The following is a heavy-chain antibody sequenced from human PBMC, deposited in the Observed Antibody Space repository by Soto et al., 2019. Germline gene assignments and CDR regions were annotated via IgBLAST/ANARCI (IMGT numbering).Heavy chain of an antibody. Sequence: ASVKVSCKASGYTFTSYYMHWVRQAPGQGLEWMGIINPSGGSTSYAQKFQGRVTMTRDTSTSTVYMELSSLRSEDTAVYYCARVGADYDILTGYSDPFDYWGQGTLVTVSS. D-gene: IGHD3-9*01. CDR1: GYTFTSYY. CDR2: INPSGGST. CDR3: ARVGADYDILTGYSDPFDY. J-gene: IGHJ4*02. V-gene: IGHV1-46*01.